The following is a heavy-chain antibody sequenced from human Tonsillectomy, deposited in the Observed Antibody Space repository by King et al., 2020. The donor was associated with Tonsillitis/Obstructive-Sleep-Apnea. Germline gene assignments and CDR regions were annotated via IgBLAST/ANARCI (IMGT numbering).Heavy chain of an antibody. J-gene: IGHJ5*02. D-gene: IGHD2-2*01. CDR2: IYPGDSDT. Sequence: QLVQSGAEVKKPGESLKISCEGSGYSFTSYWIAWVRQMPGKGLEWMGIIYPGDSDTRYSPSFQGQVTISADKSISTAYLQWSSLKASDTAMYYCARHESVRVPGTIPPGHNWFDPWGQGTLVTVSS. CDR1: GYSFTSYW. V-gene: IGHV5-51*01. CDR3: ARHESVRVPGTIPPGHNWFDP.